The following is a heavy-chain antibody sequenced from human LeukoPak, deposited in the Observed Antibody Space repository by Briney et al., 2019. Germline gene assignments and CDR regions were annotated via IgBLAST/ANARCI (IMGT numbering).Heavy chain of an antibody. CDR1: GFTFSSYA. CDR3: AKDNAGWYRGYFDY. J-gene: IGHJ4*02. CDR2: ISGSGGST. Sequence: GGSLRLSCAASGFTFSSYAMSWVRQAPGKGLEWVSAISGSGGSTYYADSVKGRFTISRGNSKNTLYLQMNSLRAEDTAVYYCAKDNAGWYRGYFDYWGQGTLVTVSS. D-gene: IGHD6-19*01. V-gene: IGHV3-23*01.